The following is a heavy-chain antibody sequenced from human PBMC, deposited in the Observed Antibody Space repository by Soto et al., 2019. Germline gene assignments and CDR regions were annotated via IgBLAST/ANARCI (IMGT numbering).Heavy chain of an antibody. Sequence: EVQLLESGGGLVQPGGSLRLSCEASGFVFSHFALSWVRQAPGKGLEWVSGISGGSETTSYADSVKGRFTISRDNSKGTLFLQMNNLRAEDTAVYFCATKGGGYYFQFDPWGQGTLVTVSS. CDR3: ATKGGGYYFQFDP. CDR2: ISGGSETT. CDR1: GFVFSHFA. J-gene: IGHJ5*02. D-gene: IGHD3-22*01. V-gene: IGHV3-23*01.